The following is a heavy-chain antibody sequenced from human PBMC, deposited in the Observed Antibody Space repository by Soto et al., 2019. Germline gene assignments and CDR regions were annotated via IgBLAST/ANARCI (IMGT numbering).Heavy chain of an antibody. V-gene: IGHV1-69*13. J-gene: IGHJ3*02. CDR1: GGTSGSCA. CDR2: IIPIFGTA. D-gene: IGHD3-22*01. Sequence: SVEVSWKASGGTSGSCAISWVRQSPEQGLEWMGVIIPIFGTANYAQKFQGRVTITADESTSTAYMELSSLRSEDTAVYYCARDRTVTSYYYYDSSGYKDAFDIWGQGTMVTVSS. CDR3: ARDRTVTSYYYYDSSGYKDAFDI.